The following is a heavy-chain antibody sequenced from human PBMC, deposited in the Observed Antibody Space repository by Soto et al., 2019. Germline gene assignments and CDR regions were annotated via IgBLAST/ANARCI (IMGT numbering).Heavy chain of an antibody. CDR2: FDPEDGET. Sequence: ASVKVSCKVSGYTLTELSMHWVRQAPGKGLEWMGGFDPEDGETIYAQKFQGRVTMTEDTSTDTAYMELSSLRSEDTAVYYCATAKSGSGSYYSKNWFDPWGQGTLVTVSS. V-gene: IGHV1-24*01. CDR1: GYTLTELS. D-gene: IGHD3-10*01. J-gene: IGHJ5*02. CDR3: ATAKSGSGSYYSKNWFDP.